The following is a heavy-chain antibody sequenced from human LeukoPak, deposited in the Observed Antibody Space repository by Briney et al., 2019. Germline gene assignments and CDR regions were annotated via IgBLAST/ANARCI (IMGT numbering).Heavy chain of an antibody. CDR1: GVSFNDYY. V-gene: IGHV4-34*01. D-gene: IGHD4-17*01. CDR3: TRMTTGHDY. Sequence: SETLSLTCAVSGVSFNDYYWSWVRQTPGKGLERIGEINHSGYTNDSPSLKSRVTLSIDTSRKQFSLNLRSVTVADSGIYYCTRMTTGHDYWGQGTLVTVSS. J-gene: IGHJ4*02. CDR2: INHSGYT.